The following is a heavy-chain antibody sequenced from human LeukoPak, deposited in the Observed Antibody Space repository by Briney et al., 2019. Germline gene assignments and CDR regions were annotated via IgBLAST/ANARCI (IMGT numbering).Heavy chain of an antibody. CDR2: ISYDGSNK. D-gene: IGHD2-21*01. CDR1: GFTFSSYG. Sequence: PGGSLRLSCAASGFTFSSYGMHWVRQAPGKGLEWVAVISYDGSNKYYADSVKGRFTISRDNSKNTLYLQMNSLRTEDTAVYYCAKANLGHSDEHYFDYWGQGTLVTVSS. J-gene: IGHJ4*02. V-gene: IGHV3-30*18. CDR3: AKANLGHSDEHYFDY.